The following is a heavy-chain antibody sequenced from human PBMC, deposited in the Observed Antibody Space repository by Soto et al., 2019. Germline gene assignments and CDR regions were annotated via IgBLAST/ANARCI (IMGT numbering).Heavy chain of an antibody. CDR3: AVPDSADYYYGMDV. V-gene: IGHV3-33*01. CDR1: GFTFSSYG. J-gene: IGHJ6*02. CDR2: IWYDGSNK. Sequence: GGSLRLSCAASGFTFSSYGMHWVRQAPGKGLEWVAVIWYDGSNKYYADSVKGRFTISRDNSKNTLYLQMNSLRAEDTAVYYCAVPDSADYYYGMDVWGQGTTVTVSS.